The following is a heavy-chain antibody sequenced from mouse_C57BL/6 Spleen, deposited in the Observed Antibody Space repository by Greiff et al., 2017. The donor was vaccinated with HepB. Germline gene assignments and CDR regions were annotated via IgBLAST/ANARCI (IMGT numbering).Heavy chain of an antibody. CDR2: ISSGGSYT. V-gene: IGHV5-6*01. CDR3: AREGDSWYFDV. CDR1: GFTFSSYG. J-gene: IGHJ1*03. Sequence: EVQRVESGGDLVKPGGSLKLSCAASGFTFSSYGMSWVRQTPDKRLEWVATISSGGSYTYYPDSVQGRFTISRDNAKNTLYLQMSSLKSEDTAMYYCAREGDSWYFDVWGTGTTVTVSS.